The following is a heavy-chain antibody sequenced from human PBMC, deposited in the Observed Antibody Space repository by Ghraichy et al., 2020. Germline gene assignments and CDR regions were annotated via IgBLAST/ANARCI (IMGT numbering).Heavy chain of an antibody. Sequence: GGSLRLSCAASGFTFSNAWMTWVRQAPGKGLEWVGRIQSKSHGETTSYAAPVKGRFTISRDDSNNTVFLLMNSLKIEDTAVYFCSTADRINPVLVAEAIETFDFWGQGTQVTVSS. V-gene: IGHV3-15*01. D-gene: IGHD6-25*01. CDR3: STADRINPVLVAEAIETFDF. CDR2: IQSKSHGETT. CDR1: GFTFSNAW. J-gene: IGHJ4*02.